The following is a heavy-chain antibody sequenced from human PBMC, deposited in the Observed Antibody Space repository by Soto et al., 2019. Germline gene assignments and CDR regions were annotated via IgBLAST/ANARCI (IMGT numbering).Heavy chain of an antibody. J-gene: IGHJ6*02. CDR1: GRNFGTYA. CDR3: AKGPTLFGVVTLRYSYYYGMDV. Sequence: GGSMRLSCTASGRNFGTYAITWVRQDKGKGLEWVSAISGSGGSTYYADPVKGRFTIFRDNSKNTLYLQMNSLRAEDTAVYKCAKGPTLFGVVTLRYSYYYGMDVWGQGTTVTVPS. CDR2: ISGSGGST. D-gene: IGHD3-3*01. V-gene: IGHV3-23*01.